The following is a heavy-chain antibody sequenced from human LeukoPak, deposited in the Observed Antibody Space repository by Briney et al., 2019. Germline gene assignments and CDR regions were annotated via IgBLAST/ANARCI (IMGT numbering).Heavy chain of an antibody. CDR2: ISGGGTTT. CDR3: AKRNDPYYYDSSGSQSPAFDI. CDR1: GFTFSTYA. J-gene: IGHJ3*02. D-gene: IGHD3-22*01. Sequence: GGSLRLSCAASGFTFSTYAMTWVRQAPGKGLEWVSAISGGGTTTYYADSVKGRFTISRDNSKNTLYLQMNSLRSEDTAVYYCAKRNDPYYYDSSGSQSPAFDIWGQGSMVTVSS. V-gene: IGHV3-23*01.